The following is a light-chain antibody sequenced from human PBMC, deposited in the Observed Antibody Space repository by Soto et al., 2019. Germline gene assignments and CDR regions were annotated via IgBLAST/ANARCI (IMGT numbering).Light chain of an antibody. V-gene: IGLV2-14*01. CDR2: NVS. J-gene: IGLJ2*01. CDR3: SSFSSSNTVL. CDR1: SSDVGGYNY. Sequence: QSALTQPASVSGSPGQSITISCTGTSSDVGGYNYVSWYQQHPGKAPKLIIYNVSNRPSGVSNRFSGSKSGNTASLTISGLQDADEGPYYCSSFSSSNTVLFGGGTKLTVL.